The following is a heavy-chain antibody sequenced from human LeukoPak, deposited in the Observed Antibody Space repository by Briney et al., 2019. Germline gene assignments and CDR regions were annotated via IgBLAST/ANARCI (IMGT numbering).Heavy chain of an antibody. CDR2: IYSGGAT. J-gene: IGHJ4*02. Sequence: PGGSLRLSCAASGFTVSSNYMSWVRQAPGKGLEWVSVIYSGGATYYTDSVKGRFTISRDNSKNTLYLQMNSLRAEDTAVYYCARGGYDSESYYKGPLYYFDYWGQGTLVTVSS. D-gene: IGHD3-10*01. CDR3: ARGGYDSESYYKGPLYYFDY. CDR1: GFTVSSNY. V-gene: IGHV3-53*01.